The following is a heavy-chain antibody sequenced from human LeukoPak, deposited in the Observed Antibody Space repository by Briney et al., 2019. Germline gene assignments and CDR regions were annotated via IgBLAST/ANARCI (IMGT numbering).Heavy chain of an antibody. CDR1: GGSFSGYY. Sequence: PSETLSLTCAVYGGSFSGYYWSWIRQPPGKGLEWIGEINHSGSTNYNPSLKSRVTISVDTSKNQFSLKLSSVTAADTAVYYCARPRITMVRGVNNWFDPWGQGTLVTVSS. CDR2: INHSGST. D-gene: IGHD3-10*01. V-gene: IGHV4-34*01. CDR3: ARPRITMVRGVNNWFDP. J-gene: IGHJ5*02.